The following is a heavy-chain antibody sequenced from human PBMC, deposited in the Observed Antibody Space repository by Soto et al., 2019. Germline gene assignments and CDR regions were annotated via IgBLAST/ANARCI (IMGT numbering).Heavy chain of an antibody. J-gene: IGHJ6*02. CDR2: IIPIFGTA. Sequence: SVKVSCKASGGTFSSYAISWVRQAPGQGLEWMGGIIPIFGTANYAQKFQGRVTITADKSTSTAYMELSSLRSEDTAVYYCASEPDYDFWSGYYSYGMDVWGQGTTVTSP. CDR1: GGTFSSYA. CDR3: ASEPDYDFWSGYYSYGMDV. D-gene: IGHD3-3*01. V-gene: IGHV1-69*06.